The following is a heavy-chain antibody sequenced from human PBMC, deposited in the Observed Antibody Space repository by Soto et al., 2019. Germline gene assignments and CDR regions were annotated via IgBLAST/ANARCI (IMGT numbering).Heavy chain of an antibody. V-gene: IGHV1-8*01. D-gene: IGHD6-13*01. CDR1: GYTFTSYD. CDR3: AREHSSSWRFDY. Sequence: QVQLVQSGAEVKKPGASVKVSCKASGYTFTSYDINWVRQATGQGLEWMGWMNPNSGNTGHAQKFQGRVTMTRNTSISTAYMELTSLRSEDTAVYYCAREHSSSWRFDYWGQGTLVTVSS. CDR2: MNPNSGNT. J-gene: IGHJ4*02.